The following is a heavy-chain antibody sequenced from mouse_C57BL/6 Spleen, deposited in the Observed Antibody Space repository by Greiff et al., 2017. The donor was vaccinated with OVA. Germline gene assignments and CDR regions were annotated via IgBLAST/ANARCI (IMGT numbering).Heavy chain of an antibody. CDR2: INPSNGGT. CDR3: AKIYYGNYGESAMDY. V-gene: IGHV1-53*01. Sequence: QVQLQQPGTELVKPGASVKLSCKASGYTFTSYWMHWVKQRPGQGLEWIGNINPSNGGTNYNEKFKIKATLTVDKSSSTAYMQLSSLTSEDSAVYYCAKIYYGNYGESAMDYWGQGTSVTVSS. D-gene: IGHD2-1*01. J-gene: IGHJ4*01. CDR1: GYTFTSYW.